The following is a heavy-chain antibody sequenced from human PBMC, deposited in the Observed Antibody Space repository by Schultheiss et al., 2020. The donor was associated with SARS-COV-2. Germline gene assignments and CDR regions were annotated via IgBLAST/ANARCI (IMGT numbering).Heavy chain of an antibody. J-gene: IGHJ4*02. D-gene: IGHD4-17*01. CDR2: ISGSGGST. CDR3: AREVTTVTTYSFDY. Sequence: GGSLRLSCAASGFTFSSYAMSWVRQAPGKGLEWVSAISGSGGSTYYAGSVKGRFTISRDNAKNSLYLQMNSLRGEDTAVYYCAREVTTVTTYSFDYWGQGTLVTVSS. CDR1: GFTFSSYA. V-gene: IGHV3-23*01.